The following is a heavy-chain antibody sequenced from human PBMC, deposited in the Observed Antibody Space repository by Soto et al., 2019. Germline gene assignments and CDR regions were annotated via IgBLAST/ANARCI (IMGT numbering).Heavy chain of an antibody. V-gene: IGHV4-30-4*01. Sequence: QVQLQESGPGLVKPSQTLSLTCTVSGGSISSGDYYWSWIRQPPGKGLEWIGYIYYSGSTYYNPSLKSRVTISVDTSKNQFALKLSSVTAADTAVYYCARGTGYSSSWYWFDPWGQGTLVTVSS. CDR1: GGSISSGDYY. CDR2: IYYSGST. CDR3: ARGTGYSSSWYWFDP. D-gene: IGHD6-13*01. J-gene: IGHJ5*02.